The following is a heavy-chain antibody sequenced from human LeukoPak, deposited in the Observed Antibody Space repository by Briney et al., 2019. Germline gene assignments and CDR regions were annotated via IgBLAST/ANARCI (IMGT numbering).Heavy chain of an antibody. Sequence: SETLSLTCTVSGGSISSSSYYWGWIRQPPGKGLEWIGSIYYSGSTYYNPSLKSRVTISVDTSKNQFSLKLSSVTAADTAVYYCASALSSIAAAGTYAYWGQGTLVTVSS. CDR3: ASALSSIAAAGTYAY. D-gene: IGHD6-13*01. J-gene: IGHJ4*02. CDR2: IYYSGST. CDR1: GGSISSSSYY. V-gene: IGHV4-39*01.